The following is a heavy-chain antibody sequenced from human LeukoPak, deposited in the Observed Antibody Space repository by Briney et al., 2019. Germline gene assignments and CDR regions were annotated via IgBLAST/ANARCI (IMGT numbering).Heavy chain of an antibody. V-gene: IGHV3-15*01. CDR2: IKRKTDGGTV. J-gene: IGHJ4*02. CDR3: TTYTYGTFDY. D-gene: IGHD5-18*01. CDR1: GITFGNAW. Sequence: GGSLRLSCAASGITFGNAWLSWVRQAPGKGLEWVGRIKRKTDGGTVEYAAPVKDRFTISRDDSKNTLYLQMNSLKTEDTAVYYCTTYTYGTFDYWGQGTLVTVSS.